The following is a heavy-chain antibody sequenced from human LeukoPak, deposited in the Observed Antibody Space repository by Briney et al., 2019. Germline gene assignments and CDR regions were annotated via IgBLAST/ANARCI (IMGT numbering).Heavy chain of an antibody. CDR1: GYTFTSYG. J-gene: IGHJ5*01. D-gene: IGHD3-16*02. V-gene: IGHV1-18*01. CDR2: ISTNNDNT. Sequence: ASVKVSCTASGYTFTSYGISWVRQGPGQGLEWMGWISTNNDNTNYALKVQGRVTMTTDTSTSTVYMEMRSLRSDDTAVYYCARDKYDYLWGSYRFPPDSWGQGTLVTVSS. CDR3: ARDKYDYLWGSYRFPPDS.